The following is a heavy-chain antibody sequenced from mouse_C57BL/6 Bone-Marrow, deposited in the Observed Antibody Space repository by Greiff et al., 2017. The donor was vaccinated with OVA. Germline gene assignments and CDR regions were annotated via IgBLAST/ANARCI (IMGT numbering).Heavy chain of an antibody. CDR1: GYTFTSYW. D-gene: IGHD2-2*01. CDR2: IDPNSGGT. V-gene: IGHV1-72*01. CDR3: ARDVYYGYDVWFAY. J-gene: IGHJ3*01. Sequence: QVQLKESGAELVKPGASVKLSCKASGYTFTSYWMHWVKQRPGRGLEWIGRIDPNSGGTKYNEKFKSKATLTVDKPSSTAYMQLSSLTSEDSAVYYCARDVYYGYDVWFAYWGQGTLVTVSA.